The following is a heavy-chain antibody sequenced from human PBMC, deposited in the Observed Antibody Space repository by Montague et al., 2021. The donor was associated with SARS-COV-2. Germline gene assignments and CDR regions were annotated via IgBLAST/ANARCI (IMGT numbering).Heavy chain of an antibody. CDR2: ISSSSSYI. Sequence: SLRLSCAASGFTFSGYSMNWVRQAPGKGLEWASCISSSSSYIYYADSVKGRFTISRDNAKNTLYLQMNSLRAEDTAVYYCAKDPGIRFMESYYYYMDFWGKGTTVTVSS. CDR1: GFTFSGYS. J-gene: IGHJ6*03. V-gene: IGHV3-21*01. D-gene: IGHD3-16*01. CDR3: AKDPGIRFMESYYYYMDF.